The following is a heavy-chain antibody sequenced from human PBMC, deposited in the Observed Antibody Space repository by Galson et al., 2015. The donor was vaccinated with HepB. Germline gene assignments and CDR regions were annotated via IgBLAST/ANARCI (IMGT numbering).Heavy chain of an antibody. CDR1: GFTFSNYG. CDR3: ARFRGAIIAAGHNSYYMDV. Sequence: SLRLSCAASGFTFSNYGMHWVRQAPGKGLDWVAVIWYDGSYKYYADSLKGRFTISRDNSKDTLYLQIINLRAEDTAIYYCARFRGAIIAAGHNSYYMDVWGKGTTVTVSS. D-gene: IGHD5-24*01. V-gene: IGHV3-33*01. CDR2: IWYDGSYK. J-gene: IGHJ6*03.